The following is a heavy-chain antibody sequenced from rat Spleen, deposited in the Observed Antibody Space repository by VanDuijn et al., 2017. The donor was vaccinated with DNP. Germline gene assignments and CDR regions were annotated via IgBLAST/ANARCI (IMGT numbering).Heavy chain of an antibody. Sequence: EVQLVESGGDLVQPGRSLKLSCVASGFTFNNYWMTWIRQVPGKGLEWVASITSSGGSTYYPDSVKGRFTISRDNAKSILYLQMDSLRSEETATYYCARDSYKNYFDYWGQGVVVTVSS. J-gene: IGHJ2*01. V-gene: IGHV5-31*01. CDR1: GFTFNNYW. CDR2: ITSSGGST. D-gene: IGHD1-12*01. CDR3: ARDSYKNYFDY.